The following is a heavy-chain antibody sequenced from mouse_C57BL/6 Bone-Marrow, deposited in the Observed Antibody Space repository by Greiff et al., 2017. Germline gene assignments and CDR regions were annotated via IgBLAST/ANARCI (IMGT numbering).Heavy chain of an antibody. D-gene: IGHD2-4*01. V-gene: IGHV1-64*01. Sequence: QVQLQQPGAELVKPGASVKLSCKASDYTFTSYWMHWVKQRPGQGLEWIGMIHPNSGSTNYNEKFKSKATLTVDKSSSTAYMQLSSLTSEDSAVYYCARSGIYYDYPLIAYWGQGTLVTVSA. CDR3: ARSGIYYDYPLIAY. CDR2: IHPNSGST. CDR1: DYTFTSYW. J-gene: IGHJ3*01.